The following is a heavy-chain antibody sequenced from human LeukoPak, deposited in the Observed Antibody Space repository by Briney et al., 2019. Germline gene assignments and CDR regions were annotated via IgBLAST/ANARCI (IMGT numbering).Heavy chain of an antibody. D-gene: IGHD1-14*01. CDR2: INPNSGGT. Sequence: ASVKVSCKASGYTFTAYYMHWVRQAPGQGLEWMRWINPNSGGTNYAQKFQGWVTMTRDTSISTAYMELSRLRSDDTAVYYCARDRPGTPGAFGIWGQGTMVTVSS. V-gene: IGHV1-2*04. CDR3: ARDRPGTPGAFGI. CDR1: GYTFTAYY. J-gene: IGHJ3*02.